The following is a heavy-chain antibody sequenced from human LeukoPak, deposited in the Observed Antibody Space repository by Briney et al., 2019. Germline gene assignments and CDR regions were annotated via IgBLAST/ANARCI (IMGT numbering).Heavy chain of an antibody. CDR1: GFTFSSYA. V-gene: IGHV3-30*01. Sequence: GGSLRLSCAASGFTFSSYAMHWVRQAPGKGLEWVAVISYDGSNKYYADSVKGRFTISRDNSKNTLYLQMNSLRAEDTAVYYCARVPVVYARRHPGEDVWGKGTTVTVSS. CDR2: ISYDGSNK. CDR3: ARVPVVYARRHPGEDV. D-gene: IGHD2-8*02. J-gene: IGHJ6*04.